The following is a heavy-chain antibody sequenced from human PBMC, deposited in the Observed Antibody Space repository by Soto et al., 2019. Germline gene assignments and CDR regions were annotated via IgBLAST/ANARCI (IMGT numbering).Heavy chain of an antibody. Sequence: LGGSLRLSCAASGFTFSSYAMTWVRLAPGRGLEWVATIAGSGGMTYYTNSVRGRFTISRDNSKNTVSLQMSSLRAEDTAMYFCAKVNFFDTPGTFDVWGQGTPVTVSS. J-gene: IGHJ3*01. V-gene: IGHV3-23*01. CDR3: AKVNFFDTPGTFDV. D-gene: IGHD2-15*01. CDR1: GFTFSSYA. CDR2: IAGSGGMT.